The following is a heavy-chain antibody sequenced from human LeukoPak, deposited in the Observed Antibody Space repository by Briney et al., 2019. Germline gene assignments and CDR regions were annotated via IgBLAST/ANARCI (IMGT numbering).Heavy chain of an antibody. CDR3: ARDAGSWWFDP. D-gene: IGHD3-10*01. J-gene: IGHJ5*02. CDR1: GFTFSSYW. V-gene: IGHV3-7*01. Sequence: SGGSLRLSCAASGFTFSSYWMSWVRQAPGKGLEWVANIKQDGSEKYYVDSVKGRFTISRDNAKNLLYLQMNSLRAEDTAVYYCARDAGSWWFDPWGQGTLVTVSS. CDR2: IKQDGSEK.